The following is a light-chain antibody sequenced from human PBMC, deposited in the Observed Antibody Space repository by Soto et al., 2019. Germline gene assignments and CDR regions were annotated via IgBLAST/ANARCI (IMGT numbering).Light chain of an antibody. CDR2: GAF. CDR3: HQRNVWPPVT. Sequence: EIVLTQSPATLSLSPGERATLSCRASPSVTTFLAWYQQKPGQAPRLLIYGAFNRATGIPARFSGSGSGTDFSLTISSLEPEDSSIYYCHQRNVWPPVTFGQGTRLEIK. V-gene: IGKV3-11*01. CDR1: PSVTTF. J-gene: IGKJ5*01.